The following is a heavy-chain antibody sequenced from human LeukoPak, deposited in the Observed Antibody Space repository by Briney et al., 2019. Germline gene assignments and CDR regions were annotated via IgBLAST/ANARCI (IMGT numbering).Heavy chain of an antibody. V-gene: IGHV1-18*01. CDR2: ISAYNGNT. CDR3: ARGPPGSSWYFWFDP. D-gene: IGHD6-13*01. J-gene: IGHJ5*02. CDR1: GYTFTSYG. Sequence: ASVKVSCKASGYTFTSYGISWVRQAPGQGLEWMGWISAYNGNTNYAQKLQGRVTMTTDTSTSTAYMELRSLRSDDTAVYYCARGPPGSSWYFWFDPWGQGTLVTVSS.